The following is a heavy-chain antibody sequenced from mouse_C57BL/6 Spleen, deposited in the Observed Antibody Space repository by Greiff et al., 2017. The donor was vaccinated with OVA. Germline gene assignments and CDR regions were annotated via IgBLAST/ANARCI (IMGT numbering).Heavy chain of an antibody. J-gene: IGHJ4*01. Sequence: QVQLQQSGPGLVQPSQSLSITCTVSGFSLTSYGVHWVRQSPGKGLEWLGVIWRGGSTDYNAAFISRLSISKDNSKSQVFFKMNSLQADDTAIYYCARGGSYAMDYWGQGTSVTVSS. CDR2: IWRGGST. V-gene: IGHV2-2*01. CDR1: GFSLTSYG. CDR3: ARGGSYAMDY.